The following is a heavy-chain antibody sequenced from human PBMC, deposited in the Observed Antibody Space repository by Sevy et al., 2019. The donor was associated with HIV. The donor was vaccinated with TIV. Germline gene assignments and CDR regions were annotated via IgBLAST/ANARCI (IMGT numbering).Heavy chain of an antibody. CDR1: GFSLSTSGVG. V-gene: IGHV2-5*01. Sequence: SGPTLVNPTQTLTLTCTFSGFSLSTSGVGVGWIRQPPGKALEWLALIYWNDDKRYSPSLKSRLTITKDTSKNQVVLTLTNMDPEDTATYYCAHRPPRIAAAGYFDYWGQGTLVTVSS. CDR2: IYWNDDK. J-gene: IGHJ4*02. D-gene: IGHD6-25*01. CDR3: AHRPPRIAAAGYFDY.